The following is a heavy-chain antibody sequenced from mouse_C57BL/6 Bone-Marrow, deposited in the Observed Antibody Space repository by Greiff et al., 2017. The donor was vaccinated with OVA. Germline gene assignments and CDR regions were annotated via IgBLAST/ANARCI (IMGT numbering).Heavy chain of an antibody. V-gene: IGHV1-81*01. Sequence: QVQLQQSGAELARPGASVKLSCKASGYTFTSYGISWVKQRTGQGLEWIGEIYPRSGNTYYNEKFKGKATLNADKSSSTSYMELRSLTSEDSAVYFCARRAYYSNLGYWGQGTTLTVSS. CDR2: IYPRSGNT. CDR1: GYTFTSYG. J-gene: IGHJ2*01. D-gene: IGHD2-5*01. CDR3: ARRAYYSNLGY.